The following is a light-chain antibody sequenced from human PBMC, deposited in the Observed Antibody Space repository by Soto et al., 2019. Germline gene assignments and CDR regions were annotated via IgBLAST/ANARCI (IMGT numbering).Light chain of an antibody. CDR3: SSYTSSSIYVV. Sequence: QSALTQPASVSGSPGQSITISCIGTSSDVGGYNYVSWYQQHPGKAPKLMIYDVSNRPSGVSNRFSGSKSGNTASLTISGLQAEDEADYYCSSYTSSSIYVVFGGGTKVTVL. CDR1: SSDVGGYNY. J-gene: IGLJ2*01. V-gene: IGLV2-14*01. CDR2: DVS.